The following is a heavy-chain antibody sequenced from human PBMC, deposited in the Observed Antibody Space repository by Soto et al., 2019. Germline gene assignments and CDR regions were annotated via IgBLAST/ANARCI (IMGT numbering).Heavy chain of an antibody. CDR2: ISGSGGST. Sequence: GGSLRLSCAASGFTFSSYAMSWVRQAPGKGLEWVSAISGSGGSTYYADSVKGRFTISRDNSKNTLYLQMNSLRAEDTAVYYCAKTGNSGWYPPIDYWGQGTLVTVSS. CDR3: AKTGNSGWYPPIDY. CDR1: GFTFSSYA. V-gene: IGHV3-23*01. J-gene: IGHJ4*02. D-gene: IGHD6-19*01.